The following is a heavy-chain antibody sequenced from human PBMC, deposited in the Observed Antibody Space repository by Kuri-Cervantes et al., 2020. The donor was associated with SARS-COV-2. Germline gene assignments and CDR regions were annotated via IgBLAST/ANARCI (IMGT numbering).Heavy chain of an antibody. CDR3: VRDGDHWNFDY. D-gene: IGHD1-1*01. CDR2: INPDGSYT. CDR1: GFTFSSYA. J-gene: IGHJ4*02. Sequence: GESLKISCAASGFTFSSYAMSWVRQAPGKGLVWVSRINPDGSYTNIADSVKGRFTLSRDNAKNMLFLQMNSLRAEDTAVYYCVRDGDHWNFDYWGQGTLVTVSS. V-gene: IGHV3-74*01.